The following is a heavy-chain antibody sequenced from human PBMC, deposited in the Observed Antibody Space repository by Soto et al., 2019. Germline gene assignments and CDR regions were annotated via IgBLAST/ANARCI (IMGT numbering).Heavy chain of an antibody. CDR1: GGSISSSSYY. V-gene: IGHV4-39*02. D-gene: IGHD6-19*01. CDR2: IFYSGST. J-gene: IGHJ4*02. CDR3: AREVAVAVDY. Sequence: SETLSLTCTVSGGSISSSSYYWGWIRQPPGKGLEWIGSIFYSGSTYYNPSLKSRVTISVDTSKNQFSLKLSSVTAADTAVYYCAREVAVAVDYWGQGTLVTVSS.